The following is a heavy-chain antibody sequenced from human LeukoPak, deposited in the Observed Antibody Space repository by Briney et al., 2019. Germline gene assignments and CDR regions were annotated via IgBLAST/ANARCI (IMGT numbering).Heavy chain of an antibody. V-gene: IGHV1-69*05. CDR3: AVFITMIGTDY. Sequence: ASVKVSCKASGGTFSSYAISWVRQAPGQGLEWMGGIIPIFGTANYAQKLQGRVTITTDESTSTAYMELSSLRSEDTAVYYCAVFITMIGTDYWGQGTLVTVSS. CDR2: IIPIFGTA. J-gene: IGHJ4*02. D-gene: IGHD3-22*01. CDR1: GGTFSSYA.